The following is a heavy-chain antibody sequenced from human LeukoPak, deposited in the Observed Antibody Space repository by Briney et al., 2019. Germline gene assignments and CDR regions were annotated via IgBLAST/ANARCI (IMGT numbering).Heavy chain of an antibody. Sequence: ASMKVSCKASGYTFTGYYIHWLRQAPGQGLEWMGFINPNSGGTNYAQKFQGRVTMTRDTSISTAYMELSSLTSDDTAVYHCARDLEGYHYGSGNYPQWGQGTLITVSS. CDR2: INPNSGGT. V-gene: IGHV1-2*02. CDR3: ARDLEGYHYGSGNYPQ. CDR1: GYTFTGYY. J-gene: IGHJ4*02. D-gene: IGHD3-10*01.